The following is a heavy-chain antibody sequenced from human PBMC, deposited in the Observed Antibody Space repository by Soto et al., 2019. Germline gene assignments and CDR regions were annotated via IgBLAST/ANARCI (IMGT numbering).Heavy chain of an antibody. Sequence: EVQLVESGGGLVQPGESLRLSCAASGFTFGYYWMHWVRQAPGKGLVWVSRIHSDGSSTTYADSVKGRFTISRDNARNTLYLQMNSLRAEDTAVYYCASGDRGAFDLWGQGTVLTVSS. CDR3: ASGDRGAFDL. D-gene: IGHD3-10*01. CDR1: GFTFGYYW. V-gene: IGHV3-74*01. J-gene: IGHJ3*01. CDR2: IHSDGSST.